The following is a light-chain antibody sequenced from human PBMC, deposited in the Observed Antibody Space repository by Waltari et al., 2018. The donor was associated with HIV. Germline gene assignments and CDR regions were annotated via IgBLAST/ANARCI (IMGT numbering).Light chain of an antibody. CDR1: QSVSSY. CDR2: GAS. Sequence: EIVLTQSPGTLTFSPGERATLSCRASQSVSSYLAWYQQKPGQAPRLLIYGASSRATGIPARFSGSGSGTDFTLTISSLEPGDFGVYYCHQRSNWPITFGQGTRLEIK. CDR3: HQRSNWPIT. V-gene: IGKV3-11*01. J-gene: IGKJ5*01.